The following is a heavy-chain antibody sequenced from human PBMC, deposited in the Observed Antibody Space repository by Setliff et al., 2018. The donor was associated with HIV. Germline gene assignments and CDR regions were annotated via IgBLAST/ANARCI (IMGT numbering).Heavy chain of an antibody. CDR1: GFTFSSYG. V-gene: IGHV3-30*03. D-gene: IGHD3-10*01. CDR3: ARDKTAVYGSANYYKSPLGF. Sequence: GGSLRLSCAASGFTFSSYGMHWVRQAPGKGLEWVAVISYDGTNKYYADSVKGRFTISRDNSKNTLYLQMNSLRAEDTAFYYCARDKTAVYGSANYYKSPLGFWGQGTLVTVSS. J-gene: IGHJ4*02. CDR2: ISYDGTNK.